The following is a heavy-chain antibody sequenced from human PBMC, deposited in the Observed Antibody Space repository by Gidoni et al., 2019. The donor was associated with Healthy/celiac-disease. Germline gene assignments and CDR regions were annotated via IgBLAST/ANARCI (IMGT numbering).Heavy chain of an antibody. CDR2: IYYRGST. CDR3: ARTTYYYDSSGYYLPDSIDY. D-gene: IGHD3-22*01. V-gene: IGHV4-59*08. J-gene: IGHJ4*02. Sequence: QVQLQESGPGLVKPSETLSLTCTVSGGSISSYYWSWIRQPPGKGLEWIGYIYYRGSTNYNPSLKSRVTISVDTSKNQFSLKLSSVTAADTAVYYCARTTYYYDSSGYYLPDSIDYWGQGTLVTVSS. CDR1: GGSISSYY.